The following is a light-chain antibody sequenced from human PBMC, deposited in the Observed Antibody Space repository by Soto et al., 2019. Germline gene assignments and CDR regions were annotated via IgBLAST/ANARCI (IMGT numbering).Light chain of an antibody. J-gene: IGLJ1*01. CDR1: TSNIEMNY. CDR2: ENN. Sequence: VLTQPPSVSAAPGQKVTISCSGSTSNIEMNYVSWYQHLPGAVPQLVTYENNKRPSGIPDRFSGSKSGTSATLVITGLQTGDEADYYCGTWDDTLSAGVCGTGTKLTVL. CDR3: GTWDDTLSAGV. V-gene: IGLV1-51*02.